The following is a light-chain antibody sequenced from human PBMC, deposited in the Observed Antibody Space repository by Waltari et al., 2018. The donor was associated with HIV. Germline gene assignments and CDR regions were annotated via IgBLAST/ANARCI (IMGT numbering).Light chain of an antibody. CDR1: TTLIGGSNY. J-gene: IGLJ3*02. CDR3: ASYLNFGSLV. CDR2: QVD. V-gene: IGLV2-14*01. Sequence: QSALTQPASVSGSPGQSVTISCTGTTTLIGGSNYVSWYQHRPGEAPNIISLQVDSRPTGISSRLSGYKSGNTASRTSAGLQAEDEADFYCASYLNFGSLVFGGGTKLTVL.